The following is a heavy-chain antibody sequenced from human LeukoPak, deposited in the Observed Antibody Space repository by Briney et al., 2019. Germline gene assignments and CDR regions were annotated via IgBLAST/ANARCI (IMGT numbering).Heavy chain of an antibody. V-gene: IGHV3-43*02. CDR2: ISGDGGST. Sequence: PGGSLRLSCAASGFTFDDYAMHWVRQAPGKGLEWVSRISGDGGSTYYADSVKGRFTISRDNSKNSLYLQMNSLRTEDTALYCCAKGAYYDSVRFDYWGQGTLVTVSS. CDR3: AKGAYYDSVRFDY. D-gene: IGHD3-22*01. CDR1: GFTFDDYA. J-gene: IGHJ4*02.